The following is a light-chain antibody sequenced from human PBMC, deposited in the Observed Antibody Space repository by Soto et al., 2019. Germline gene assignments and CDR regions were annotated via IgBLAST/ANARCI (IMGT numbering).Light chain of an antibody. J-gene: IGKJ3*01. V-gene: IGKV3-20*01. Sequence: DIVLTPSPGTLSLSPGERATLSCRASQSVYSNYLAWYQRKPGQAPRLLIYAASRRATGIPDRFSGSGSGTDFTLTISRLEPEDSAVYYCQQYGRSPRVLFTFGPGTKVEIK. CDR3: QQYGRSPRVLFT. CDR2: AAS. CDR1: QSVYSNY.